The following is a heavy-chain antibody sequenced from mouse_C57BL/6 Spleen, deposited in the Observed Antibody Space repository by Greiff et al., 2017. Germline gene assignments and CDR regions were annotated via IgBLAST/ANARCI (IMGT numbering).Heavy chain of an antibody. J-gene: IGHJ3*01. CDR3: ARSGSSGYPFAY. Sequence: LVESGAELVKPGASVKMSCKASGYTFTTYPIEWMKQNHGKSLEWIGNFHPYNDDNKYNEKFKGKDTLTVEKSSSTVYLELSRLTSDDSAVYYCARSGSSGYPFAYWGQGTLVTVSA. V-gene: IGHV1-47*01. D-gene: IGHD3-2*02. CDR2: FHPYNDDN. CDR1: GYTFTTYP.